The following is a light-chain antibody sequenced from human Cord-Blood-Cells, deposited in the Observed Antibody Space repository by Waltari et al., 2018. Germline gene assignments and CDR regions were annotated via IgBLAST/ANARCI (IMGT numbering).Light chain of an antibody. CDR3: QQYDNLPWT. Sequence: DIQMTQSPSSLSASVGDRVTITCQASQDISNYLNWYQQKPGKAPKLLIYDASNLETGVPSRFSGSASGTDFTFTISNLQPEDIATYYCQQYDNLPWTFGQGTKVEIK. CDR1: QDISNY. J-gene: IGKJ1*01. CDR2: DAS. V-gene: IGKV1-33*01.